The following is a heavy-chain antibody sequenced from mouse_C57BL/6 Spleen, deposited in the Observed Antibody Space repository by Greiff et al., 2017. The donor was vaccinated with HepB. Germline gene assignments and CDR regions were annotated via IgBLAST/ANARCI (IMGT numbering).Heavy chain of an antibody. Sequence: QVQLQQSGAELVKPGASVKISCKASGYAFSSYWMNWVKQRPGKGLEWIGQIYPGDGDTNYNGKFKGKATLTADKSSSTAYMQLSSLTSEDSAVYFCARGSITTVVALDYWGQGTTLTVSS. V-gene: IGHV1-80*01. CDR2: IYPGDGDT. D-gene: IGHD1-1*01. CDR3: ARGSITTVVALDY. J-gene: IGHJ2*01. CDR1: GYAFSSYW.